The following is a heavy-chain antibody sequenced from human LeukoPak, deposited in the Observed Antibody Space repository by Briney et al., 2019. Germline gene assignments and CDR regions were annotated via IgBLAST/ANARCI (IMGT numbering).Heavy chain of an antibody. Sequence: GESLKISFKGSGYRFTSYWIGWVGPMPGKGLEWMGIIYPGDSDTRYSPSFQGQVTISADKSIRTAYLQWSSLKASDTAMYYCARHDVEMATPDYWGQGTLVTVSS. CDR2: IYPGDSDT. CDR1: GYRFTSYW. J-gene: IGHJ4*02. CDR3: ARHDVEMATPDY. V-gene: IGHV5-51*01. D-gene: IGHD5-24*01.